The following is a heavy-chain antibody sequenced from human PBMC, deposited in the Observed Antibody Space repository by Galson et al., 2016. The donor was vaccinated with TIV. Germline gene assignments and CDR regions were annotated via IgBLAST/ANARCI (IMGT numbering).Heavy chain of an antibody. J-gene: IGHJ2*01. CDR3: ARAPYGENWYFDL. CDR1: GVSTNSHY. D-gene: IGHD4-17*01. CDR2: IYYSGDTNT. V-gene: IGHV4-59*08. Sequence: ETLSLTCSVSGVSTNSHYWSWIRQPPRKGLEWTASIYYSGDTNTNYNPSLNSRVTISVDTSKNQVSLKLMSVTAADTAVYYCARAPYGENWYFDLWGRGTLVTVSS.